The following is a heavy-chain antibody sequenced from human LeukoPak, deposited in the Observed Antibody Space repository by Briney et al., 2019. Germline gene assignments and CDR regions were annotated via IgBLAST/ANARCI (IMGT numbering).Heavy chain of an antibody. Sequence: GGSLRHSCAASGFTFSDYYMSWIRQAPGKGLEWVSHITSSGSTIYYADSMKGRFTISRDNAKHSLFLQLDSLRAEDTAVYYCARIGRPAAFDIWGQGTLVIVSS. D-gene: IGHD6-6*01. CDR1: GFTFSDYY. CDR2: ITSSGSTI. CDR3: ARIGRPAAFDI. J-gene: IGHJ3*02. V-gene: IGHV3-11*01.